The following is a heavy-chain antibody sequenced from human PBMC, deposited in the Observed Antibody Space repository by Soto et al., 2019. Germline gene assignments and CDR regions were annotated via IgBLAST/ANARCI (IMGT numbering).Heavy chain of an antibody. J-gene: IGHJ4*02. V-gene: IGHV3-15*01. CDR3: STYDYIWGSDRYRWAY. Sequence: EVQLVESGGGLVKPGRSLRLSCAASGFTFSSSWMSWVRQAPGKGLEWVGRIKSNTDGGTTDYSAPVKGRFTISRDDSKNTLYLHMSSLRTEDTAIYYCSTYDYIWGSDRYRWAYWGQGTLVTVSS. D-gene: IGHD3-16*02. CDR2: IKSNTDGGTT. CDR1: GFTFSSSW.